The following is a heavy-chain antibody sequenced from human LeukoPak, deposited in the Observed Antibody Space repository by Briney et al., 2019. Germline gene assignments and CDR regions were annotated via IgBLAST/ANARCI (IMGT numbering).Heavy chain of an antibody. V-gene: IGHV4-59*12. CDR2: IYYSGST. CDR1: GGSISSYY. Sequence: SETLSLTCTVSGGSISSYYWSWIRQPPGKGLEWIGYIYYSGSTNYNPSLKSRVTISVDTSKNQFSLKLSSVTAADTAVYYCAISSGWYFRWFDPWGQGTLVTVSS. J-gene: IGHJ5*02. CDR3: AISSGWYFRWFDP. D-gene: IGHD6-19*01.